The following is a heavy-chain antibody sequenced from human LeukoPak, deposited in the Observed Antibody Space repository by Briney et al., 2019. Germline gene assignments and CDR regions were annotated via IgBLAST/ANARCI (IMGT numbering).Heavy chain of an antibody. Sequence: SETLSLTXAVYGGSFSGYYWSWIRQPPGKGLEWIGEINHSGSTNYNPSLKSRVTISVDTSKNQFSLKLSSVTAADTAVYYCARGIRDTPEYYMDVWGKGTTVTVSS. V-gene: IGHV4-34*01. CDR2: INHSGST. D-gene: IGHD3-10*01. CDR1: GGSFSGYY. J-gene: IGHJ6*03. CDR3: ARGIRDTPEYYMDV.